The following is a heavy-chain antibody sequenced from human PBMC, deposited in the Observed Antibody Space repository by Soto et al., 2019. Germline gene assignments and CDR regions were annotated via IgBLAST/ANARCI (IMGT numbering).Heavy chain of an antibody. V-gene: IGHV1-8*01. D-gene: IGHD6-6*01. J-gene: IGHJ4*02. CDR1: GYTFTSHD. Sequence: QVQLVQSGTEVKTPGASVKVSCKASGYTFTSHDINWVRQATGQGLEWMGWLNPHNGKTGYAQRFQGRVTMTWNATTGTVYLELSSLRSEDTAMYYCARVSSIAARRSFGSWGQGTLVTVSS. CDR3: ARVSSIAARRSFGS. CDR2: LNPHNGKT.